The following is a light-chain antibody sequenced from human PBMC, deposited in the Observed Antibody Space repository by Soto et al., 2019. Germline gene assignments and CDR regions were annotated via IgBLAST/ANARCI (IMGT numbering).Light chain of an antibody. Sequence: EIVMTQSPATLSVSPGERATLSCRASQSVGSNLAWYQQKPGQAPRLLIYGASTRATGIPARFSGSGSGTEFTRTISSLQSEDCAIYFWQQYNNWPPDRTFGQGTKVEIK. J-gene: IGKJ1*01. CDR3: QQYNNWPPDRT. V-gene: IGKV3-15*01. CDR2: GAS. CDR1: QSVGSN.